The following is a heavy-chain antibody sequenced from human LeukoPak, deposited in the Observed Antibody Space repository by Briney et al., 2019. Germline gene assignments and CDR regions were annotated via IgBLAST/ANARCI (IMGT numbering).Heavy chain of an antibody. CDR3: ARLYYYESSGYWNYFDY. D-gene: IGHD3-22*01. J-gene: IGHJ4*02. CDR1: GGSISSGGYY. V-gene: IGHV4-31*03. Sequence: PSEILSLTCTVSGGSISSGGYYWSWIRQHPGKGLEWIGNLYNSGTTYYNPSLKSRVTISVDTSKNQFSLKLSSVTAADTAMYYCARLYYYESSGYWNYFDYWDQGTLATVSS. CDR2: LYNSGTT.